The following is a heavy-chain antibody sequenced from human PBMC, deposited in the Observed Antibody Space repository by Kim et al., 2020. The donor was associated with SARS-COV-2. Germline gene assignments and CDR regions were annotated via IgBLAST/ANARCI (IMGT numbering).Heavy chain of an antibody. Sequence: SETLSLTCAVYGGSFSGYYWSWIRQPPGKGLEWIGEINHSGSTNYNPSLKSRVTISVDTSKNQFSLKLSSVTAADTAVYYCARGPPNSGYDFESGYYFDYLGQGTLVTVSS. V-gene: IGHV4-34*01. CDR1: GGSFSGYY. D-gene: IGHD5-12*01. CDR3: ARGPPNSGYDFESGYYFDY. CDR2: INHSGST. J-gene: IGHJ4*02.